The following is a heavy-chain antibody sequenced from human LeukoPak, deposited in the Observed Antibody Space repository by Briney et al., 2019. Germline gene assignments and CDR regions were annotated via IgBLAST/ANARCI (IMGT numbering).Heavy chain of an antibody. Sequence: SETLSLTCTVSGGSISSYYWSWIRQPPGKGLEWIGYIYYSGSTNYNPSLKSRVTISVDTSKNQSSLKLSSVTAADTAVYYCARGRELLPNAFDIWGQGTMVTVSS. CDR3: ARGRELLPNAFDI. J-gene: IGHJ3*02. V-gene: IGHV4-59*01. CDR1: GGSISSYY. CDR2: IYYSGST. D-gene: IGHD1-26*01.